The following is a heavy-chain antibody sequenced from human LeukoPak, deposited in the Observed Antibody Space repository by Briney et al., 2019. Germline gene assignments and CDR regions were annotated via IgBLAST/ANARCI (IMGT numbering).Heavy chain of an antibody. Sequence: SETLSLTCTVSGGSISSYYWSWIRQPPGKGLEWIGYIYYSGSTNYNPSLKSRVTISVDTSKNQFSLKLSSVTAADTAVYYCARNKGGYYNYYYGMDVWGQGTTVTVSS. J-gene: IGHJ6*02. V-gene: IGHV4-59*01. CDR3: ARNKGGYYNYYYGMDV. CDR2: IYYSGST. D-gene: IGHD3-3*01. CDR1: GGSISSYY.